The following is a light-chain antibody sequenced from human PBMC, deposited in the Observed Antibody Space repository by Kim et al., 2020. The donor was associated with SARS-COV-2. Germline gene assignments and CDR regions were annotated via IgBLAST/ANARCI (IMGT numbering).Light chain of an antibody. Sequence: VSPGERAPLSCTASQSVRSDLAWYQQKPGQAPTLLISDASTRATGIPARFSGGGSGTDFTLTISSLQSEDFAVYYCQQYNKWPRTFGQGTKVDIK. CDR3: QQYNKWPRT. J-gene: IGKJ1*01. CDR1: QSVRSD. V-gene: IGKV3-15*01. CDR2: DAS.